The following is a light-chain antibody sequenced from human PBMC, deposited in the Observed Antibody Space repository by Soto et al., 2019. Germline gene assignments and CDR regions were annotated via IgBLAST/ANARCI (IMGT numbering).Light chain of an antibody. Sequence: QPVLTQPPSASASLGASVTLTCTLSSGYSTYKVDWYQQSPGKGRRFVMRVGTGGIVGSKGDGIPVRFSVLGSGLNRYLTIKNIQEEDESDYYCGADHGSGSNFVVVFGVGTKLTVL. V-gene: IGLV9-49*01. CDR2: VGTGGIVG. CDR3: GADHGSGSNFVVV. CDR1: SGYSTYK. J-gene: IGLJ2*01.